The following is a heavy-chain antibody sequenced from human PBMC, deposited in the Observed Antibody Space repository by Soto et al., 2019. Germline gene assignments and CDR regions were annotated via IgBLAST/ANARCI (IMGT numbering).Heavy chain of an antibody. CDR3: ARDVPGTADEDAFDI. CDR1: GFTFSSYG. J-gene: IGHJ3*02. Sequence: QVQLVESGGGVVQPGRSLRLSCAASGFTFSSYGMHWVRQAPGKGLEWVAVIWYDGSNKYYADSVKGRFTISRDNSKNTLYLQMNSLRAEDTAVYYCARDVPGTADEDAFDIWGQGTMGTVSS. D-gene: IGHD6-13*01. CDR2: IWYDGSNK. V-gene: IGHV3-33*01.